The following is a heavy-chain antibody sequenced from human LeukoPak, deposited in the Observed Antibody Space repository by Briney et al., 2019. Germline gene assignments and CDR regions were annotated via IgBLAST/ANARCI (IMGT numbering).Heavy chain of an antibody. CDR2: ISTNGDGT. J-gene: IGHJ4*02. CDR1: GFTFSNSA. Sequence: PGGSLRLSCGASGFTFSNSAMYWVRQAPGKGLEFVSVISTNGDGTYYADSVKGRFTISRDNSKNTLYLQMGSLRADDMAVYYCARGVAISSSGWYDTFDYWGQGALVTISS. V-gene: IGHV3-64*02. D-gene: IGHD6-19*01. CDR3: ARGVAISSSGWYDTFDY.